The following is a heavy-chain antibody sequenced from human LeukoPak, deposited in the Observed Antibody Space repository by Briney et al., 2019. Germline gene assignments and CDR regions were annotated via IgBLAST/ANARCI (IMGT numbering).Heavy chain of an antibody. Sequence: SETLSLTCTVSGGSISSSSYYWGWIRQPPGKGLEWIGSIYYSGSTYYNPSLKSRVTISVDTSKNQFSLKLSSMTAADTAVYYCARSWRQWLERGEFDYWGQGTLVTVSS. J-gene: IGHJ4*02. CDR1: GGSISSSSYY. D-gene: IGHD6-19*01. CDR2: IYYSGST. V-gene: IGHV4-39*01. CDR3: ARSWRQWLERGEFDY.